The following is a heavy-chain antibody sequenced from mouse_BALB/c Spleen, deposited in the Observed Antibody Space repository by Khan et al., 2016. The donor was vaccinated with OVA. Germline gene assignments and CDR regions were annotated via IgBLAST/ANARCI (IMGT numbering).Heavy chain of an antibody. CDR1: GYTFTSYV. CDR3: VRALHYYGRSSEGFAY. Sequence: EVQLQESGPELVKPGASVKMSCKASGYTFTSYVMHWVKQKPGQGLEWIGSINPYTDDDKYNEKFKGKATLTSDKSSSTAYMELSSLTSEDSAIYYCVRALHYYGRSSEGFAYWGQGTLVTVSA. CDR2: INPYTDDD. V-gene: IGHV1S136*01. D-gene: IGHD1-1*01. J-gene: IGHJ3*01.